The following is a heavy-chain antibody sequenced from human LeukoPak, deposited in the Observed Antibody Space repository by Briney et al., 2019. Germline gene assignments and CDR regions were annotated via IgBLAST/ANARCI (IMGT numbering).Heavy chain of an antibody. CDR2: INPSGGST. CDR1: GYTFTSYY. D-gene: IGHD6-13*01. Sequence: GASVKVSCKASGYTFTSYYMHWVRQAPGQGLEWMGIINPSGGSTSYAQKFQGRVTMTRDTSISTAYMELSRLRSDDTAVYYCARDRSSSSLPNWFDPWGQGTLVTVSS. J-gene: IGHJ5*02. CDR3: ARDRSSSSLPNWFDP. V-gene: IGHV1-46*01.